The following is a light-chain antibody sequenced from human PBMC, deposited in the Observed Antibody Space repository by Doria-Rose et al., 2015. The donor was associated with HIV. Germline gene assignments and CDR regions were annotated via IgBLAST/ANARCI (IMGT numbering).Light chain of an antibody. CDR1: QSFSSTY. CDR2: DGS. CDR3: HQYGTSWT. J-gene: IGKJ1*01. Sequence: DIVMTQSSGTLSLSPGERATLSCRANQSFSSTYLAWYQQKPGQAPSLLIYDGSTRATGIPDRFSVSGSGTDFTLTINRLEPEDFALYYCHQYGTSWTFGQGTKVEI. V-gene: IGKV3-20*01.